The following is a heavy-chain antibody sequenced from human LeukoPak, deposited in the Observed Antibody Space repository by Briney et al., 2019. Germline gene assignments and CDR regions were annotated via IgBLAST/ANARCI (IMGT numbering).Heavy chain of an antibody. CDR1: GGSFSGYY. J-gene: IGHJ6*02. Sequence: PSETLSLTCAVYGGSFSGYYWSWIRQPPGKGLEWIGEINHSGSTNYDPSLKSRVTISVDTSKNQFSLKLSSVTAADTAVYYCARDWNGMDVWGQGTTVTVSS. V-gene: IGHV4-34*01. D-gene: IGHD1-1*01. CDR2: INHSGST. CDR3: ARDWNGMDV.